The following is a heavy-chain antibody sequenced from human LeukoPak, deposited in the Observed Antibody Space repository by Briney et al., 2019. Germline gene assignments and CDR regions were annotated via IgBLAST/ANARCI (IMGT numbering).Heavy chain of an antibody. J-gene: IGHJ4*02. Sequence: PSQTLSLTCTVSGGSISSGDYYWSWIRQPPGKGLEWIGYIYYSGSTYYNPSLKSRVTISVDTSKNQFSLKLSSVTAADTAVYYCARVTDTVPRFDYWGQGTLVTVSS. D-gene: IGHD4-17*01. CDR3: ARVTDTVPRFDY. CDR2: IYYSGST. V-gene: IGHV4-30-4*01. CDR1: GGSISSGDYY.